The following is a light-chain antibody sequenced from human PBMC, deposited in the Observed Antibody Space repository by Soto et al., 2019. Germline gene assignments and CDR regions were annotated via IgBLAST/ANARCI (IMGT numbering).Light chain of an antibody. J-gene: IGKJ1*01. V-gene: IGKV1-27*01. CDR1: QDIIDY. CDR3: QNYTGPQVT. CDR2: AAS. Sequence: DIQLTQSPASLSASVGDRVTITCRASQDIIDYLAWYQQKPGQGPNLLISAASTLQSGVPSRFRGSAYGTDFTLAITGLHPDDFATYYCQNYTGPQVTFGQGTKVEIK.